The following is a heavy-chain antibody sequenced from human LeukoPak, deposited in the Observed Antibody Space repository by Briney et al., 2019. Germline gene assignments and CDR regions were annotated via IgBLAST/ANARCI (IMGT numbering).Heavy chain of an antibody. D-gene: IGHD3-10*01. CDR2: ISYDGSNK. CDR1: GFTFSSYV. Sequence: PGRSLRLSCAASGFTFSSYVMHWVRQAPGKGLEWVAVISYDGSNKYYADSVKGRFTISRDNAKNSLYLQMNSLRAEDTAVYYCAREWDGSGSYYSQVDYWGQGTLVTVSS. V-gene: IGHV3-30-3*01. J-gene: IGHJ4*02. CDR3: AREWDGSGSYYSQVDY.